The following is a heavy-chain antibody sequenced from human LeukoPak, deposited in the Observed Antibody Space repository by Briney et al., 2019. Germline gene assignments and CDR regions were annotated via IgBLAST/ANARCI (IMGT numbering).Heavy chain of an antibody. Sequence: PSETLSLTCAVSGYSISSGYYWGWIRQPPGKGLEWIGSISPSGSTFYNPSLKSRVTISVDTSKNQSSLKLRSVTAADTAVYYCALSPLGAAGTWSGLFDYWGQGTLVTVSS. CDR2: ISPSGST. CDR3: ALSPLGAAGTWSGLFDY. CDR1: GYSISSGYY. V-gene: IGHV4-38-2*01. J-gene: IGHJ4*02. D-gene: IGHD6-13*01.